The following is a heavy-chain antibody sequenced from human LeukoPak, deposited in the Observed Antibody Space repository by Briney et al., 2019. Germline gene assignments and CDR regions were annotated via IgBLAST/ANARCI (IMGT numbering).Heavy chain of an antibody. V-gene: IGHV3-23*01. CDR1: GFTFSSYE. Sequence: TGGSLRLSCAASGFTFSSYEMNWVRQAPGKGLEWVSAISGSGDSTYYADSVKGRFTISRDNSRNTLYLQMNSPRAEDTAVYYCAKRRYFDWLSPINWFDPWGQGTLDSDSS. CDR2: ISGSGDST. D-gene: IGHD3-9*01. CDR3: AKRRYFDWLSPINWFDP. J-gene: IGHJ5*02.